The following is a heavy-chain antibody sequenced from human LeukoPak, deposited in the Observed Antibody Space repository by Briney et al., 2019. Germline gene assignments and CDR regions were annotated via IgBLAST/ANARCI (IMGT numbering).Heavy chain of an antibody. J-gene: IGHJ3*02. CDR2: ISSSSSYI. Sequence: GGSLRLSCAASGFTFSSYSMNWVRQAPGKGLEWVSSISSSSSYIYYADSVKGRFTISRDNAKNSLYLQMNSLRAEDTAVYYCANSYGGHDEAFDIWGQGTMVTVSS. V-gene: IGHV3-21*04. CDR3: ANSYGGHDEAFDI. CDR1: GFTFSSYS. D-gene: IGHD4-23*01.